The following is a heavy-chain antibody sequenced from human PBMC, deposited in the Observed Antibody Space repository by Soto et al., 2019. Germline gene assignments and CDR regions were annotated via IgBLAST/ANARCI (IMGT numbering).Heavy chain of an antibody. D-gene: IGHD5-12*01. CDR2: IYWDDDK. V-gene: IGHV2-5*02. Sequence: QITLKESGPTLVKPTQTLTLTCTFSGFSLSTSGVCVGWIRQPPGKALEWLALIYWDDDKRYSPSLKNRLTITKDTSKNQVVFTMSNMDPVDTATYHCAHRTSGYNSFSYWGQGTLVTVSS. CDR1: GFSLSTSGVC. CDR3: AHRTSGYNSFSY. J-gene: IGHJ4*02.